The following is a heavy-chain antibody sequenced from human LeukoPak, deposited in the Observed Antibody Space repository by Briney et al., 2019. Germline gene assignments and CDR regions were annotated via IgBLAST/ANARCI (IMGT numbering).Heavy chain of an antibody. CDR2: INPNSGGT. D-gene: IGHD2-2*01. J-gene: IGHJ3*02. CDR3: ARNGRGYCSSTSCYGRIGAFDI. V-gene: IGHV1-2*02. Sequence: ASVKVSCKASGYTFTGYYMHWVRQAPGQGLEWMGWINPNSGGTNYAQKFQGRVTMTRDTSISTAYMELSRLRSDDTAVYYCARNGRGYCSSTSCYGRIGAFDIWGQGTMVTVSS. CDR1: GYTFTGYY.